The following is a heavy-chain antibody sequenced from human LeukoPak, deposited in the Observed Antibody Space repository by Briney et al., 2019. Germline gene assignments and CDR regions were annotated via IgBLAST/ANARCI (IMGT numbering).Heavy chain of an antibody. CDR1: GFSTRSGHY. D-gene: IGHD2-21*02. J-gene: IGHJ3*02. Sequence: SENLSLTCGVSGFSTRSGHYWGWIRQPPGKGLEWIANIQQSGSTYHNPSLRSRVTISVDTYKNQSSLKLSSVTAADTAVYYCARVVIVVATEENDAFDIWGQGRMVIVSS. CDR3: ARVVIVVATEENDAFDI. CDR2: IQQSGST. V-gene: IGHV4-38-2*01.